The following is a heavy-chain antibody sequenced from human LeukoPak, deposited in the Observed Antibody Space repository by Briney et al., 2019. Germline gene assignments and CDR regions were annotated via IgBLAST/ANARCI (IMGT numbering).Heavy chain of an antibody. CDR3: AKDRDSSGYYYSWFDH. V-gene: IGHV3-23*01. J-gene: IGHJ5*02. CDR2: ISGSGGST. Sequence: GGSLRLSCAASGFTFSSYAMSWVRQAPGKGLEWVSAISGSGGSTYYADSVKGRFTISRDNSKNTLYLQMNSLRAEDTAVYYCAKDRDSSGYYYSWFDHWGQGTLVTVSS. D-gene: IGHD3-22*01. CDR1: GFTFSSYA.